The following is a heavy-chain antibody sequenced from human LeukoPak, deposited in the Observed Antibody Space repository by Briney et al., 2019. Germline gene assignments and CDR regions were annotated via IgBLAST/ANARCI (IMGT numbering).Heavy chain of an antibody. CDR1: GFTVSSNY. CDR2: IYSGGST. Sequence: GGSLRLSCAASGFTVSSNYMSWVRQAPGKGLEWVSVIYSGGSTYYADSVKGRFTISRDNSKNTLYLQMNSLRAEDTAVYYCATYTNWVAGDVWGQGTSVSVSS. J-gene: IGHJ6*02. V-gene: IGHV3-66*01. D-gene: IGHD1-1*01. CDR3: ATYTNWVAGDV.